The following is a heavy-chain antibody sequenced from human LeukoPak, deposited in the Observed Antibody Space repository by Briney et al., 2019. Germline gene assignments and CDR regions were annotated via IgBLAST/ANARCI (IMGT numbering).Heavy chain of an antibody. J-gene: IGHJ4*02. CDR3: ARVYYDYVWGSLGLDY. D-gene: IGHD3-16*01. CDR2: INTDGSIT. Sequence: PGGSLRLSCAASGFTFSSSWMRWVRHVPGEGLVWVSRINTDGSITLYADSVKGRFTVSRDNAKNSLYLQMNSLRAEDTAVYYCARVYYDYVWGSLGLDYWGQGTLVTVSS. CDR1: GFTFSSSW. V-gene: IGHV3-74*03.